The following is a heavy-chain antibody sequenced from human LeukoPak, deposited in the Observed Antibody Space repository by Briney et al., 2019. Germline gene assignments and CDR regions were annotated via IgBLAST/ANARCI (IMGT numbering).Heavy chain of an antibody. CDR1: GFTFSSYE. Sequence: PGGSLRLSCAASGFTFSSYEMNWVRQAPGKGLEWVSYISSSGSTIYYADSVKGRFTISRDNAKNSLYLQMNSLRAEDTAVYYCASGDTIFGVWSPGHDYWGQGTLVTVSS. CDR2: ISSSGSTI. D-gene: IGHD3-3*01. J-gene: IGHJ4*02. V-gene: IGHV3-48*03. CDR3: ASGDTIFGVWSPGHDY.